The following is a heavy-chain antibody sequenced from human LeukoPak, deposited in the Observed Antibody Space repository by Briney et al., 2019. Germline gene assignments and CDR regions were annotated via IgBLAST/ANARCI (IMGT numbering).Heavy chain of an antibody. CDR3: ARGRASDGSYPWFDS. CDR2: IYYGWST. V-gene: IGHV4-59*01. D-gene: IGHD3-16*02. J-gene: IGHJ5*01. CDR1: GDSIGSYY. Sequence: SETLSLTCSVSGDSIGSYYWTWIRQSPGKGLEWIGYIYYGWSTNYSPSLKSRVSISVDTSNNQFSLQLRSVSAADTAIYYCARGRASDGSYPWFDSWGQGTLVTVSS.